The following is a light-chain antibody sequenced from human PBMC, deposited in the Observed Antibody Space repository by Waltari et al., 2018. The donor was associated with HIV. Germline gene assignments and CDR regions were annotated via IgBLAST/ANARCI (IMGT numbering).Light chain of an antibody. Sequence: QSVLTQPPSVSGAPGQRVTLSCTGNSSNIETHDVHRYQHAPGTAPQLLIYNTNNRPSGVPERFSGSKSGTSASLAITGLQAEDEADYYCQSSDSTLSGSVFGGGTKLTVL. CDR1: SSNIETHD. CDR3: QSSDSTLSGSV. J-gene: IGLJ2*01. CDR2: NTN. V-gene: IGLV1-40*01.